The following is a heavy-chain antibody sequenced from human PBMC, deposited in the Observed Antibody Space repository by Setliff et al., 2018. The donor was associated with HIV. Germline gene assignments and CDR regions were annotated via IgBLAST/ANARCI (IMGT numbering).Heavy chain of an antibody. CDR2: IFTSGST. J-gene: IGHJ4*02. CDR1: GDSISSGSYY. Sequence: SETLSLTCAVSGDSISSGSYYWSWIRQPVGEGLEWIGHIFTSGSTNYNPSLKSRVSISLDTSKNQFSLKLSSVTAADTAMYYCARGRGSYWGQGTLVTVSS. CDR3: ARGRGSY. V-gene: IGHV4-61*09. D-gene: IGHD1-26*01.